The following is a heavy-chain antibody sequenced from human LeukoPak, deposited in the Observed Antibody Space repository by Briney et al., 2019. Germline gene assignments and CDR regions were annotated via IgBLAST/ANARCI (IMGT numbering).Heavy chain of an antibody. J-gene: IGHJ4*02. CDR3: ARDNPYYYLY. D-gene: IGHD3-22*01. CDR1: GYTFKNYG. Sequence: ASVKVSCKAPGYTFKNYGISWVRQAPGQGLEWMGWISCYNGDTKYTQKLQGRVTMTTDTSTSTAYMELRSLRSDDTAVYYCARDNPYYYLYWGQGTLVTVSS. CDR2: ISCYNGDT. V-gene: IGHV1-18*01.